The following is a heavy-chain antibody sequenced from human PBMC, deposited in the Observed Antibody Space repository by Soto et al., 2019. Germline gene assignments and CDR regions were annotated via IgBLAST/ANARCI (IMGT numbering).Heavy chain of an antibody. CDR1: GGSISSGDYY. D-gene: IGHD3-16*02. J-gene: IGHJ4*02. CDR3: ASGLRDYVWGSYRTPQYYFDY. CDR2: IYYSGST. V-gene: IGHV4-30-4*01. Sequence: QVQLQESGPGLVKPSQTLSLTCTVSGGSISSGDYYWSWIRQPPGKGLEWIGYIYYSGSTYYNPSLNTRVTISVDTSKNQFSLKLSSVTAADTAVYYCASGLRDYVWGSYRTPQYYFDYWAREPWSPSPQ.